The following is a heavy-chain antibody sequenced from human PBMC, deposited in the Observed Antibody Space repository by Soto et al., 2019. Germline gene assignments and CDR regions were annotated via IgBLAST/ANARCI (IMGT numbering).Heavy chain of an antibody. CDR2: IYYSGST. J-gene: IGHJ4*02. CDR1: GGSISSYY. Sequence: KLPETLSLTCTVSGGSISSYYWSWIRQPPGKGLEWIGYIYYSGSTNYNPSLKSRVTISVDTSKNQFSLKLSSVTAADTAVYYCARGGYYYDSSGYYYDYWGQGTLVTVSS. D-gene: IGHD3-22*01. V-gene: IGHV4-59*01. CDR3: ARGGYYYDSSGYYYDY.